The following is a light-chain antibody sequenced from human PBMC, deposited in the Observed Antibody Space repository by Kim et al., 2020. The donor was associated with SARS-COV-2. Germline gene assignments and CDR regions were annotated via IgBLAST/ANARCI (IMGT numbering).Light chain of an antibody. J-gene: IGLJ1*01. CDR3: CSYVGNDIYV. CDR1: NNDVGGYSL. Sequence: QSALTQPASVSGSPGQSITISCTGSNNDVGGYSLVSWYRQYPGNAPQLMIYEVTKRPSGVSNRFSGSKSGNTASLTISGLQAEDEADYYCCSYVGNDIYVYGTGTKVTVL. CDR2: EVT. V-gene: IGLV2-23*02.